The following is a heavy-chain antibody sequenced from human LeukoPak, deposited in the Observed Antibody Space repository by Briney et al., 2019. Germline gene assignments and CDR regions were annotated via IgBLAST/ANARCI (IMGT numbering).Heavy chain of an antibody. CDR1: GYTFTGYY. J-gene: IGHJ5*02. V-gene: IGHV1-2*02. CDR3: ASAAPMTTVTKDRYNWFDP. D-gene: IGHD4-17*01. Sequence: ASVKVSCKASGYTFTGYYMRWVRQAPGQGLEWMGWINPNSGGTNYAQKFQGRVTMTRDTSISTAYMELSRLRSDDTAVYYCASAAPMTTVTKDRYNWFDPWGQGTLVTVSS. CDR2: INPNSGGT.